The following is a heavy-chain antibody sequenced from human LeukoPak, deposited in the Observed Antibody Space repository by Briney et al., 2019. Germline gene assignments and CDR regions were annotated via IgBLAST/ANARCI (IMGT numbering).Heavy chain of an antibody. V-gene: IGHV3-9*01. CDR2: ISWNGVSI. J-gene: IGHJ6*02. Sequence: GGSLRLSCAASGFTFDDYVMHWVRQAPGKGLEWVSGISWNGVSIGYADSVNGRFTTSRDNTKNSLYLQMNSLRPEDTALYYCAKDSRGSGSRYFGMDVWGQGTTVTVSS. CDR1: GFTFDDYV. CDR3: AKDSRGSGSRYFGMDV. D-gene: IGHD3-10*01.